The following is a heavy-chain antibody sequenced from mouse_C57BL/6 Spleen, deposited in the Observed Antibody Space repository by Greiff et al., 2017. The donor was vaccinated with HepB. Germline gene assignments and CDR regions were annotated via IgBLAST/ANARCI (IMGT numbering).Heavy chain of an antibody. Sequence: QVQLKESGAELARPGASVKLSCKASGYTFTSYGISWVKQRTGQGLEWIGEIYPRSGNTYYNEKFKGKATLTADKSSSTAYMELRSLTSEDSAVYFCARSHYGSSEGFAYWGQGTLVTVSA. V-gene: IGHV1-81*01. CDR2: IYPRSGNT. J-gene: IGHJ3*01. CDR1: GYTFTSYG. D-gene: IGHD1-1*01. CDR3: ARSHYGSSEGFAY.